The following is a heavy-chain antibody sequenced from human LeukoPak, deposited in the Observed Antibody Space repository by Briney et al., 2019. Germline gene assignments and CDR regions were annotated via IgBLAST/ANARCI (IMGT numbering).Heavy chain of an antibody. J-gene: IGHJ4*02. V-gene: IGHV1-8*01. CDR3: ARRSRSYGSGNIGGY. Sequence: ASVKVSCKASGYTFTSYDINWVRQATGQGLEWMGWMNPNSGNTGYAQKFQGRDTMTRNTSISTAYMELSSLRSEDTAVYYCARRSRSYGSGNIGGYWGQGTLVTVSS. CDR1: GYTFTSYD. D-gene: IGHD3-10*01. CDR2: MNPNSGNT.